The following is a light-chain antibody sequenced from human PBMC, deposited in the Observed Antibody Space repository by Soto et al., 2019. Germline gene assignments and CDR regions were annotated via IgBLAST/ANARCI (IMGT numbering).Light chain of an antibody. J-gene: IGKJ5*01. CDR2: GAS. Sequence: EIVLTQSPGTLSLSPVERATLSCRASQIVRSSYLAWYQQKPGQAPRLLISGASTRATGVPDRFSASGSGTDFTLTINRLEPDDFAVYYCQQYDTSPPITFGQGTRLEI. CDR3: QQYDTSPPIT. V-gene: IGKV3-20*01. CDR1: QIVRSSY.